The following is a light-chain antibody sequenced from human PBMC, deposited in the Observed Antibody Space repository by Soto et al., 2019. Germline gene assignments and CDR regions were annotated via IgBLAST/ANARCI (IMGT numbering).Light chain of an antibody. CDR1: MRDVGAYNL. J-gene: IGLJ2*01. V-gene: IGLV2-14*01. CDR2: EVR. Sequence: QSALTQPASVSGSPGQSITLSCAGNMRDVGAYNLVSWYQQHPGRAPQLIIYEVRNRPSGISFRFSGSKSGNTASLTISGLQAEDEADYYCCSYTSKSSLIFGGATKLTVL. CDR3: CSYTSKSSLI.